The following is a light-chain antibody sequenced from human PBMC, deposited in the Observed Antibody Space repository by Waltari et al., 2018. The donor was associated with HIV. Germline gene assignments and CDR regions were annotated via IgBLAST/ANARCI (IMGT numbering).Light chain of an antibody. CDR1: TRDVGGYTS. J-gene: IGLJ3*02. V-gene: IGLV2-11*01. CDR2: DVS. CDR3: CSYGGSYTWV. Sequence: QSALTQPRSVSGSPGQSVTISCTGTTRDVGGYTSVSWYQQHPGKAPTLMIYDVSKRPSGVPARFSASKSGNTASLTISGLQAEDEADYYCCSYGGSYTWVFGGGTKLTVL.